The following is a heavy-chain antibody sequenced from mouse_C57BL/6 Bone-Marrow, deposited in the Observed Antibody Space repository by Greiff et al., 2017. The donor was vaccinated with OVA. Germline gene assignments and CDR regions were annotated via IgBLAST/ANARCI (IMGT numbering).Heavy chain of an antibody. CDR3: AMSYGNYLCFGY. D-gene: IGHD2-1*01. CDR1: GYTFTDYY. J-gene: IGHJ2*01. Sequence: QVQLQQSGAELVRPGASVKLSCKASGYTFTDYYINWVKQRPGQGLEWIARIYPGSGNTYYNEKFKGKATLTAEKSSSTAYMQLSSLTSEDSAVYFCAMSYGNYLCFGYWGQGTTLTVSS. V-gene: IGHV1-76*01. CDR2: IYPGSGNT.